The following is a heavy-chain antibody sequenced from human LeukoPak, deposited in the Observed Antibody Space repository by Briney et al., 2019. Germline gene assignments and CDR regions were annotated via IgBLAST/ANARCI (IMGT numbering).Heavy chain of an antibody. CDR1: GGAISSTSYH. Sequence: SETLSLTYTVSGGAISSTSYHWGWIRQPPGKGLEWIGSIYYSGSTYYNPSLKSRVAISVDTSNNQFSLKLSSVTAADTAVYYCASNTIFGVVIRSDYWGQGTLVTVSS. CDR2: IYYSGST. D-gene: IGHD3-3*01. CDR3: ASNTIFGVVIRSDY. V-gene: IGHV4-39*01. J-gene: IGHJ4*02.